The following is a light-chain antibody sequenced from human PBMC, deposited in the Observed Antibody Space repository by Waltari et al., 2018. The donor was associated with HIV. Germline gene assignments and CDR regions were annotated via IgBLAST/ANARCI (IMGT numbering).Light chain of an antibody. CDR3: AAWGDNLSGPVL. J-gene: IGLJ2*01. CDR2: RNK. V-gene: IGLV1-47*01. Sequence: QSVLTQPPSASGTPGQRVTISCSGSSSNVHWYQKFPGTAPKLLIYRNKQRPSGVPDRFSGSKSGTSASLAISGLRSEDEADYYCAAWGDNLSGPVLFGGGTKLTVL. CDR1: SSN.